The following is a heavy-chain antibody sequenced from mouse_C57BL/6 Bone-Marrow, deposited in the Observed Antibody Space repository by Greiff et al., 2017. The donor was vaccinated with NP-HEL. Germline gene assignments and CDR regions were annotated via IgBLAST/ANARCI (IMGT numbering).Heavy chain of an antibody. CDR3: ARSGRAY. CDR2: INPGSGGT. Sequence: QVQLQQSGAELVRPGTSVKVSCKASGYAFTNYLIEWVKQRPGQGLEWIGVINPGSGGTNYNEKFKGKATLTADKSSSTAYMQLSSLTSEDSAVYFCARSGRAYWGQGTLVTVSA. J-gene: IGHJ3*01. D-gene: IGHD3-1*01. V-gene: IGHV1-54*01. CDR1: GYAFTNYL.